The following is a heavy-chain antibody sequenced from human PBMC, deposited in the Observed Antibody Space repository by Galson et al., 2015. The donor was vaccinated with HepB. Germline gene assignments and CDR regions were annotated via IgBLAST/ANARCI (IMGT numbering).Heavy chain of an antibody. J-gene: IGHJ6*02. V-gene: IGHV3-21*01. Sequence: SLRHYCADPGFNYSSHSLNWASQAPGKGLEWVSSISSSSSYIYYADSVKGRFTISRDNAKNSLNLQMNILRAEDTAVYYCARAHSSGWTLYYYYGMDVWGQGTTVTVSS. D-gene: IGHD6-19*01. CDR2: ISSSSSYI. CDR3: ARAHSSGWTLYYYYGMDV. CDR1: GFNYSSHS.